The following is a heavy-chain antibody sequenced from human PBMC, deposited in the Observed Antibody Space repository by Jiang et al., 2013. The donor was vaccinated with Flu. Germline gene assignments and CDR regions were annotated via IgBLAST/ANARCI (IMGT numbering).Heavy chain of an antibody. D-gene: IGHD3-3*01. V-gene: IGHV1-3*01. Sequence: GAEVKKPGASVKVSCKASGYTFTSYAMHWVRQAPGQRLEWMGWINAGNGNTKYSQKFQGRVTITRDTSASTAYMELSSLRSEDTAVYYCARDSPAIFGAIDYWGQGTLVTVSS. CDR1: GYTFTSYA. CDR3: ARDSPAIFGAIDY. CDR2: INAGNGNT. J-gene: IGHJ4*02.